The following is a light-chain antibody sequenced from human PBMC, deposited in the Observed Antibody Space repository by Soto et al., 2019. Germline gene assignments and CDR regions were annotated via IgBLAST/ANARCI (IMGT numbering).Light chain of an antibody. V-gene: IGLV2-23*01. J-gene: IGLJ2*01. CDR3: CSYAGSSTDVV. CDR1: SSDVGSYNL. Sequence: QSALTQPASVSGSPGQSITISCTGTSSDVGSYNLVSWYQQHPGKAPKLIIYEDSKRPSGVSNRFSGSKSGNTASLKIFGLQAEDEADYYCCSYAGSSTDVVFGGGTKLTVL. CDR2: EDS.